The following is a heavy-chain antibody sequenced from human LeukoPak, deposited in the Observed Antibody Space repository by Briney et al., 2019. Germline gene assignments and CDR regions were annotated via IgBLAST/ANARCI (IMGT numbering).Heavy chain of an antibody. CDR3: ARDLGSVY. CDR2: ISSGDSTI. Sequence: GGSLRLSCTASGFTFSDYYMSWIRRAPGKGVEWVSYISSGDSTIYYAASVKGRFTMSRDNDKNSLYLQMNSLRAEDTAVYYCARDLGSVYWGQGTLVTVSS. D-gene: IGHD3-10*01. CDR1: GFTFSDYY. V-gene: IGHV3-11*01. J-gene: IGHJ4*02.